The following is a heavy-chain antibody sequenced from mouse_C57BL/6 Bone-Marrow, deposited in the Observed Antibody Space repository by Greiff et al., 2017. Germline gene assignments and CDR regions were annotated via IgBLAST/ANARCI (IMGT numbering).Heavy chain of an antibody. CDR3: ARLHWYFDV. Sequence: EVKVVESGGDLVKPGGSLKLSCAASGFTFSSYGMSWVRQTPDKRLEWVATISSGGSYTYYPDSVKGRFTISRDNAKNTLYLQMSILKSEDTAMYYCARLHWYFDVWGTVTTVTVSS. CDR1: GFTFSSYG. CDR2: ISSGGSYT. V-gene: IGHV5-6*01. J-gene: IGHJ1*03.